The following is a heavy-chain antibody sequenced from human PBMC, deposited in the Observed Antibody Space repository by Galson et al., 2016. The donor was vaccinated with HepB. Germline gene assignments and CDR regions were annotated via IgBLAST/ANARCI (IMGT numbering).Heavy chain of an antibody. CDR1: GFSIDSNYY. CDR3: ARAWGSYNPCDY. Sequence: ETLSLTCSVTGFSIDSNYYWAWIRQPPGRGPEWIGSISRSGTTSYSPSLKSRVTISLDKSRIHFSVMLTSVTAADTAMYYCARAWGSYNPCDYWGQGTLVTVSS. D-gene: IGHD3-16*01. V-gene: IGHV4-38-2*02. CDR2: ISRSGTT. J-gene: IGHJ4*02.